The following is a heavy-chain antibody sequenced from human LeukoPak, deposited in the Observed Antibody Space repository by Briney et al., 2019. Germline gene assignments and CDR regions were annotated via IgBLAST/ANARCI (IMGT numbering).Heavy chain of an antibody. V-gene: IGHV4-38-2*02. CDR2: IYHSGST. J-gene: IGHJ4*02. D-gene: IGHD6-13*01. CDR1: GYSISSGYY. Sequence: SETLSLTCTVSGYSISSGYYWGWIRQPPGKGLEWIGYIYHSGSTYYNPSLKSRVTISVDRSKNQFSLKLSSVTAADTAVYYCARGGWQQLVFDYWGQGTLVTVSS. CDR3: ARGGWQQLVFDY.